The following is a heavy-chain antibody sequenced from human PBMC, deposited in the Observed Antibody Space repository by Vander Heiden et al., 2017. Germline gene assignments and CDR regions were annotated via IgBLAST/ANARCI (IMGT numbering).Heavy chain of an antibody. J-gene: IGHJ4*02. D-gene: IGHD2-21*02. CDR3: ATGLRRRRDY. CDR1: GGSFSGYY. Sequence: QVQLQQWGAGLLKPSETLSLTCAVYGGSFSGYYWSWIRQPPGKGLEWIGEINHSGSTNYNPSLKSRVTISVDTSKNQFSLKLSSATAADTAVYYCATGLRRRRDYWGQGTLVTVSS. V-gene: IGHV4-34*01. CDR2: INHSGST.